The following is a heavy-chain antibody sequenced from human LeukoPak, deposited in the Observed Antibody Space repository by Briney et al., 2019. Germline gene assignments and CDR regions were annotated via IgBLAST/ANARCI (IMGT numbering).Heavy chain of an antibody. Sequence: GGSLRLSCAASGFTFSSYSMNWVRQAPGKGLEWVSAISGSGGSTYYADSVKGRFTISRDNSKNTLYLQMNSLRAEDTAVYYCAKDKQYQLPQQLDYWGQGTLVTVSS. CDR2: ISGSGGST. D-gene: IGHD2-2*01. CDR1: GFTFSSYS. J-gene: IGHJ4*02. V-gene: IGHV3-23*01. CDR3: AKDKQYQLPQQLDY.